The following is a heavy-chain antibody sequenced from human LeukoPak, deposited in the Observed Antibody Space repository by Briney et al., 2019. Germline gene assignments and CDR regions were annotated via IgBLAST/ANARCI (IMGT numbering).Heavy chain of an antibody. CDR2: IYTSGST. V-gene: IGHV4-59*10. CDR3: AGVEMATITDY. D-gene: IGHD5-24*01. Sequence: SETLSLTCGVYGGSFSSYYWSWIRQPAGKGLEWIGRIYTSGSTNYNPSLKSRVTMSVDTSKNQFSLKLSSVTAADTAVYYCAGVEMATITDYWGQGTLVTVSS. CDR1: GGSFSSYY. J-gene: IGHJ4*02.